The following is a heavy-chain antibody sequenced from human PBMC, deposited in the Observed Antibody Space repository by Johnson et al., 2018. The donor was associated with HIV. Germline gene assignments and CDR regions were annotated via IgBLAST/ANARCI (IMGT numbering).Heavy chain of an antibody. V-gene: IGHV3-74*01. CDR2: INSDGGST. J-gene: IGHJ3*02. CDR1: GFTFGDYA. CDR3: AREGPSERAGFDI. Sequence: VQLVESGGGLVQPGRSLRLSCTASGFTFGDYAMSWVRQAPGKGLEWVARINSDGGSTSYVDSVKGRFTISRDNARNTLYLQMNSLRADDTAVYYCAREGPSERAGFDIWGQGTMVTVSS.